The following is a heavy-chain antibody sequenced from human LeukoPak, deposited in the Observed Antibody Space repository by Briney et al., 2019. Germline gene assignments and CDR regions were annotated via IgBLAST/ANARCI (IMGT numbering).Heavy chain of an antibody. V-gene: IGHV1-2*04. CDR1: GYTFTGYY. CDR2: INPNSGGT. Sequence: GASVKVSCKASGYTFTGYYMHWVRQAPGQRLEWMGWINPNSGGTNYAQKFQGWVTMTRDTSISTAYMELSGLRSDDTAVYYCARGAGVITGTTPTDYWGQGTLVTVSS. J-gene: IGHJ4*02. D-gene: IGHD1-20*01. CDR3: ARGAGVITGTTPTDY.